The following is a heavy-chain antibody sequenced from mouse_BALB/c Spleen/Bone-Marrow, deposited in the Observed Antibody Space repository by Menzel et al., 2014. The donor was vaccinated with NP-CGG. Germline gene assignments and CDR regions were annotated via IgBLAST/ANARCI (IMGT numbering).Heavy chain of an antibody. Sequence: LEESGPELVKPGASVKISCKASGYAFSSSWMNWVKQRPGQGLEWIGRIYPGDGDTNYNGKFKGKATLTADKSSSTAYMQLSSLTSVDSAVYFCATTGTGAYWGQGTLVTVSA. CDR1: GYAFSSSW. CDR3: ATTGTGAY. J-gene: IGHJ3*01. CDR2: IYPGDGDT. D-gene: IGHD4-1*01. V-gene: IGHV1-82*01.